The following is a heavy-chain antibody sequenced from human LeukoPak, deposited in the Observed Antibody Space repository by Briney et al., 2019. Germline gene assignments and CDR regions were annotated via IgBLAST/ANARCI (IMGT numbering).Heavy chain of an antibody. CDR2: IYYTGST. J-gene: IGHJ4*02. CDR1: GGSISSSSHY. CDR3: AGGMLRVPFDY. D-gene: IGHD3-10*01. V-gene: IGHV4-39*07. Sequence: SETLSLTCTVSGGSISSSSHYWGWIRQPPGKGLEWIGRIYYTGSTYYNPSLKSRVAISLDTSKKQFSLKVRSVTAADTAVYYCAGGMLRVPFDYWGQGTLVAVSS.